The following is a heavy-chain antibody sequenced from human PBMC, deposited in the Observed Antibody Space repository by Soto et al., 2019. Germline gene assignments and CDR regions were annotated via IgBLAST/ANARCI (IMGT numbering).Heavy chain of an antibody. V-gene: IGHV3-30*18. Sequence: QVQLVESGGGVVQPGRSLRLSCAASGFTFSSYGIHWVRQAPGKGLEWVAVISYDGSNKYYVDSVKGRFTISRDNSKNTLYLQMNSLRAEDTAVYYCAKDHYDTLTGYYGPDYWGQGTLVTVSS. CDR2: ISYDGSNK. CDR1: GFTFSSYG. CDR3: AKDHYDTLTGYYGPDY. D-gene: IGHD3-9*01. J-gene: IGHJ4*02.